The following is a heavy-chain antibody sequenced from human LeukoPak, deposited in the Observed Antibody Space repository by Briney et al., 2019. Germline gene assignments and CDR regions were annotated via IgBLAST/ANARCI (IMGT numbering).Heavy chain of an antibody. CDR1: GGSIISYY. CDR2: IYYTGST. V-gene: IGHV4-59*08. D-gene: IGHD3-22*01. Sequence: SETLSLTCSVSGGSIISYYWSWIRQPPGKGLEWIGYIYYTGSTNSNPSLKSRVTISVDTSKNQFSLKLSSVTAADTAVYFCARGPYSYDSSGAFDIWGQGTMVTVSS. J-gene: IGHJ3*02. CDR3: ARGPYSYDSSGAFDI.